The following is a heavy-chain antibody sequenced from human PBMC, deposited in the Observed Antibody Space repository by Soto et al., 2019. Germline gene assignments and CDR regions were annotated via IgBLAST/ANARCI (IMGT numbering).Heavy chain of an antibody. D-gene: IGHD3-3*01. J-gene: IGHJ6*02. Sequence: ASVKVSCKASGYTSTSYYMHWVRQAPGQGLEWMGIINPSGGSTSYAQKFQGRVTMTRDTSTSTVYMELSSLRSEDTAVYYCARESITIFGVVIIWGGVGMDVWGQGTTVTVSS. CDR3: ARESITIFGVVIIWGGVGMDV. CDR2: INPSGGST. V-gene: IGHV1-46*01. CDR1: GYTSTSYY.